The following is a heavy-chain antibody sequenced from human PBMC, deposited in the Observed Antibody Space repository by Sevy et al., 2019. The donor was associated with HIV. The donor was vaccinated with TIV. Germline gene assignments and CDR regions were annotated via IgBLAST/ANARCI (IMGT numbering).Heavy chain of an antibody. CDR3: AIYPIVVVPAAEYYFDY. CDR2: IYPGDSVT. D-gene: IGHD2-2*01. J-gene: IGHJ4*02. V-gene: IGHV5-51*04. CDR1: GYTFSNYW. Sequence: GESLKISCKGSGYTFSNYWIGWVRQMPGKGLEWMGVIYPGDSVTRYSPSFQGQVTMSADKPTSTAYLQWSSLKTSDTAIYYCAIYPIVVVPAAEYYFDYWGQGTLVTVSS.